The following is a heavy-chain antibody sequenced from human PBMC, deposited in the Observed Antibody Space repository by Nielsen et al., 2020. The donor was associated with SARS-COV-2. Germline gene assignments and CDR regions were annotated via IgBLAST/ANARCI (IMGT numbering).Heavy chain of an antibody. CDR3: ARVDGNYFHWYFDL. D-gene: IGHD2/OR15-2a*01. J-gene: IGHJ2*01. Sequence: GESLKISCAASGFTFSSFAMHWVRQAPGKGLEWVAVISSDGNTRFYPDSVRGRFTMSRDNSKNTLYPQLRSLRAEDTAVYYCARVDGNYFHWYFDLWGRGTLVTVSS. CDR1: GFTFSSFA. CDR2: ISSDGNTR. V-gene: IGHV3-30-3*01.